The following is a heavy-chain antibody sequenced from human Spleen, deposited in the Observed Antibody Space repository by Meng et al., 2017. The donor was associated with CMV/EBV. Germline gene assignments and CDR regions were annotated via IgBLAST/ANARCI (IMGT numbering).Heavy chain of an antibody. CDR1: GFSLSTSGGG. CDR3: AHGDFWAGYYPHFDY. Sequence: SGFSLSTSGGGVGWIRQPPGEALECLAVIYWNDDIRYSPSLKSRLTITKDTSKNQVVLTMTNMDPVDTATYHCAHGDFWAGYYPHFDYWGQGTLVTVSS. D-gene: IGHD3/OR15-3a*01. CDR2: IYWNDDI. V-gene: IGHV2-5*01. J-gene: IGHJ4*02.